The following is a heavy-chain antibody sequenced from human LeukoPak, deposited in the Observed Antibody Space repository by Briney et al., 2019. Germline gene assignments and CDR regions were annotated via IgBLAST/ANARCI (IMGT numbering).Heavy chain of an antibody. CDR2: ISSSGSTI. Sequence: QPGGSLRLSCAASGFTFSSYEMNWVRQAPGKGLVWVSYISSSGSTIYYADSVKGRFTISRDNAKNSLYLQMNSLRAEDTAVYYCARYSYGYTDYWGQGTLVTVSS. J-gene: IGHJ4*02. CDR1: GFTFSSYE. V-gene: IGHV3-48*03. CDR3: ARYSYGYTDY. D-gene: IGHD5-18*01.